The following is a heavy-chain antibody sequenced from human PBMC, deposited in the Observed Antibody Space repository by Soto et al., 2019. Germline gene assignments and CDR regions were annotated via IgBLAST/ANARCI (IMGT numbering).Heavy chain of an antibody. CDR1: GGSISSSSYY. Sequence: QLQLQESGPGLVKPSETLSLTCTASGGSISSSSYYWGWIRQPPGKGLEWIGSIYYSGSTYYNPSLKSRVTISVDTSKNQFSLKLSSVTAADTAVYYCASIQLWPPSHSWGQGTLVTVSS. J-gene: IGHJ4*02. V-gene: IGHV4-39*01. D-gene: IGHD5-18*01. CDR2: IYYSGST. CDR3: ASIQLWPPSHS.